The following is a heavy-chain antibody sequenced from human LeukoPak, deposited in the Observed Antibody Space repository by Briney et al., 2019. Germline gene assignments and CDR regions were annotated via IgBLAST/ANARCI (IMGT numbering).Heavy chain of an antibody. J-gene: IGHJ6*02. Sequence: SETLSLTCAVSVGSISSGNWWSWVRQSPGKGREGIEEVYHNGTPNYNQSLKSRVTISADTFKNHFPLQLTSVTAADTAVYYCATAPILRGEAGEQYKYGMDVWGQGTTVIVSS. CDR2: VYHNGTP. V-gene: IGHV4-4*02. D-gene: IGHD1-1*01. CDR1: VGSISSGNW. CDR3: ATAPILRGEAGEQYKYGMDV.